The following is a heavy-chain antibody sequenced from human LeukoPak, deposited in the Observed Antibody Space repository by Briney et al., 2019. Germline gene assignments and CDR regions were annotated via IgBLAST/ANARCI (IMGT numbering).Heavy chain of an antibody. D-gene: IGHD1-26*01. CDR3: ARAPGSWDYYLDY. CDR2: IYYRGST. Sequence: SETLSLTCTVSGGSISSSSYYWGWIRQPPGKGLEWIGSIYYRGSTYYNPSLKSRVTISVDRSKNQFSLKLSSVTAADTAVYYCARAPGSWDYYLDYWGQGTLVTVSS. V-gene: IGHV4-39*07. J-gene: IGHJ4*02. CDR1: GGSISSSSYY.